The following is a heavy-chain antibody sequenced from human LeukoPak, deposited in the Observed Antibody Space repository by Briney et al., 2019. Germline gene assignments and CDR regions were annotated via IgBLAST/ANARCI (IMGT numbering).Heavy chain of an antibody. Sequence: TGGSLRLSCAASGFSFSRSWMSWVRQAPGKGLEWVANIRPDGSDKCYVDSVRGRFIISRDNAKNSLYLQMNSLRAEDTAVYYCVSAKTCGGDCYHFDYWGQGALVTVSS. J-gene: IGHJ4*02. CDR3: VSAKTCGGDCYHFDY. CDR2: IRPDGSDK. D-gene: IGHD2-21*02. V-gene: IGHV3-7*03. CDR1: GFSFSRSW.